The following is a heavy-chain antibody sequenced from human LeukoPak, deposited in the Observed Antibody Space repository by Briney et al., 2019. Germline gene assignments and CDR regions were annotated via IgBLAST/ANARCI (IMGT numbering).Heavy chain of an antibody. CDR2: ISAYNGNT. CDR3: ARDEYYYDSSGYYLTAHAFDI. V-gene: IGHV1-18*01. Sequence: ASVKVSCKASGYTFTSYSISWVRQAPGQGLEWMGWISAYNGNTNYAQKLQGRVTMTTDTSTSTAYMELRSLRSDDTAVYYCARDEYYYDSSGYYLTAHAFDIWGQGTMVTVSS. J-gene: IGHJ3*02. D-gene: IGHD3-22*01. CDR1: GYTFTSYS.